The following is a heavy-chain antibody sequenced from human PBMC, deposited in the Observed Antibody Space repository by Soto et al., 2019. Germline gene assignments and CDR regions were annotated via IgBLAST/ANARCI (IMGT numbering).Heavy chain of an antibody. D-gene: IGHD1-1*01. CDR2: IYTGGST. CDR3: ARVRLGMATTRPLDY. CDR1: GFTVSSNY. Sequence: PGGSLRLSCAASGFTVSSNYMSWVRQAPGKGLAWVSVIYTGGSTLYADSVKGRFTISRDNSKNTVFLQMSSLRAEDTAVYYCARVRLGMATTRPLDYWGQGTLVTVSS. V-gene: IGHV3-53*01. J-gene: IGHJ4*02.